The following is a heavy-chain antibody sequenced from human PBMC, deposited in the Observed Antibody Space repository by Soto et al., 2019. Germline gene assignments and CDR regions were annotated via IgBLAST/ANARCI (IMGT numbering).Heavy chain of an antibody. V-gene: IGHV3-30*18. CDR3: AKEPIPVYYYYGLAV. CDR1: GFTFSSYG. Sequence: PGGSLRLSCAASGFTFSSYGMHWVRQAPGKGLEWVAVISYDGSNKYYADSVKGRFTISRDNSKNTLYLQMNSLRAEDTAVYYCAKEPIPVYYYYGLAVWGQGTTVTVSS. J-gene: IGHJ6*02. CDR2: ISYDGSNK.